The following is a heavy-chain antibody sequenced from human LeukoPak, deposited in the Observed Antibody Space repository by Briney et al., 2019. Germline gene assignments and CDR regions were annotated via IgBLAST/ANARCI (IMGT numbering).Heavy chain of an antibody. CDR3: ASSIYYGSGID. CDR2: IIPIFGTA. V-gene: IGHV1-69*05. CDR1: GGTFSSYA. D-gene: IGHD3-10*01. J-gene: IGHJ4*02. Sequence: GASVKVSCKASGGTFSSYAISWVRQAPGQGLEWMGGIIPIFGTANYAQKFQGRVTITTDESTSTAYMELSSLRSEDTAVYYCASSIYYGSGIDWGQGTLVTVSS.